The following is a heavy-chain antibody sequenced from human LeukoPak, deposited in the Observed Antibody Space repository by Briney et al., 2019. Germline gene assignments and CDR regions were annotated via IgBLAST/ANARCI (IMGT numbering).Heavy chain of an antibody. V-gene: IGHV3-66*01. D-gene: IGHD1-1*01. CDR3: ARGPRP. CDR2: ISSGDSGSAT. CDR1: GFIVSDNY. J-gene: IGHJ4*02. Sequence: TGGSLRLSCAASGFIVSDNYMSWVRQTPGKGLEWVSVISSGDSGSATNYADSVKGRFTISRDISKNTLDLQMHSLRDEDTAVYYCARGPRPWGQGTLVTVSS.